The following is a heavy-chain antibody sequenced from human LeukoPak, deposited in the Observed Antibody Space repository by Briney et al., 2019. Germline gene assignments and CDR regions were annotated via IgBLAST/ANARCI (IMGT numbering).Heavy chain of an antibody. Sequence: ASVKVSCKASGYTFTTYAMNWVRQAPGQGLEWMGWISAYNGNTNYAQKLQGRVTMTTDTSTSTAYMELRSLRSDDTAVYYCARGGWELLEGDYWGQGTLVTVSS. D-gene: IGHD1-26*01. V-gene: IGHV1-18*01. J-gene: IGHJ4*02. CDR1: GYTFTTYA. CDR3: ARGGWELLEGDY. CDR2: ISAYNGNT.